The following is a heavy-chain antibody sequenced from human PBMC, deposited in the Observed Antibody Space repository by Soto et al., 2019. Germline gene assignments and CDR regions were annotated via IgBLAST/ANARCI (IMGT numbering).Heavy chain of an antibody. D-gene: IGHD5-12*01. CDR1: GGSISSYY. V-gene: IGHV4-59*01. Sequence: SETLSLTCTVSGGSISSYYWSWIRQPPGKGLEWIGYIYYSGSTNYNPSLKSRVTISVDTSKNQFSLKLSSVTAADTAVYYCAREGYSGYDFFVDYWGQGTLVTVS. CDR3: AREGYSGYDFFVDY. J-gene: IGHJ4*02. CDR2: IYYSGST.